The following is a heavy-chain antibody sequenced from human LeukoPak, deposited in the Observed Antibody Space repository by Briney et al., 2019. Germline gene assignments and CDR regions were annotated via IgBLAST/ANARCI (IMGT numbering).Heavy chain of an antibody. V-gene: IGHV3-15*01. J-gene: IGHJ4*02. CDR1: GFRFSTYW. D-gene: IGHD4-17*01. CDR3: TDPPTGL. Sequence: GGSLRLSCAASGFRFSTYWMSWVRQAPGKGLEWVGRIKSKTDGGTTDDAAPVKGRFTISRDDPKNTLYQHMNSLKTEDTAVEYCTDPPTGLRGQGLLVAVSS. CDR2: IKSKTDGGTT.